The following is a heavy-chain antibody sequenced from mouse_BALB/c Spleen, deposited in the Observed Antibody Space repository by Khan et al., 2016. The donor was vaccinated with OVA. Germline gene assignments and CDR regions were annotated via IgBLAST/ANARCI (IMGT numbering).Heavy chain of an antibody. V-gene: IGHV3-2*02. D-gene: IGHD1-1*01. CDR1: GYSITSDYA. Sequence: EVQLQESGPGLMKPPQSLSLTCTVTGYSITSDYAWNWIRQFPGNKLEWMGYISYSGYTSYNPSLKSRISFTRGTSKNQFFLQLNFVTTEDTDTYYCASSVYYSGRTFYSFDIWGQGTTLTVSS. CDR2: ISYSGYT. CDR3: ASSVYYSGRTFYSFDI. J-gene: IGHJ2*01.